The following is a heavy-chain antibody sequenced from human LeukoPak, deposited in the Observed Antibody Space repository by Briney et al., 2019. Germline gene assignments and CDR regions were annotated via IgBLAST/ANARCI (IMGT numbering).Heavy chain of an antibody. Sequence: GGSLTLSCAASGFTFSSYAMTWVRQAPGRGMEWVSTITGRGDAANDADSVKGRFTISRDNSKSSLYLQMNSLRVEDTAVYHCAKGPRPDLSVLHTLERWGQGVLVTVPS. J-gene: IGHJ4*02. CDR2: ITGRGDAA. CDR3: AKGPRPDLSVLHTLER. V-gene: IGHV3-23*01. D-gene: IGHD3-16*02. CDR1: GFTFSSYA.